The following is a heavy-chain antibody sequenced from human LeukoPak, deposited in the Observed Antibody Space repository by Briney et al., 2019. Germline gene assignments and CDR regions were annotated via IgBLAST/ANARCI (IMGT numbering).Heavy chain of an antibody. V-gene: IGHV3-30*02. CDR3: ARDHRRYSSGWYGIDY. J-gene: IGHJ4*02. Sequence: PGGSLRLSCAASGFTVSSNYMSWVRQAPGKGLEWVAFTRYDGSNKYYADSVKGRFTISRDNSKNTLYLQMNSLRAEDTAVYYCARDHRRYSSGWYGIDYWGQGTLVTVSS. D-gene: IGHD6-19*01. CDR2: TRYDGSNK. CDR1: GFTVSSNY.